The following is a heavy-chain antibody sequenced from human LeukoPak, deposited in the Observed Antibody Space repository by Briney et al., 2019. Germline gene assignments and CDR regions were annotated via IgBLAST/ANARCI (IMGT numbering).Heavy chain of an antibody. V-gene: IGHV3-23*01. J-gene: IGHJ4*02. D-gene: IGHD2-8*02. CDR3: TRRAGGNLYDLDN. Sequence: GGSLRLSCVASGFTLSNYVMSWVSQAPGKGLEWVSGVSGGGFDTYYTDSVKGRFTISRDNSKNMVYLQMNSLRAEDTAVYYCTRRAGGNLYDLDNWGQGTLVTVSS. CDR1: GFTLSNYV. CDR2: VSGGGFDT.